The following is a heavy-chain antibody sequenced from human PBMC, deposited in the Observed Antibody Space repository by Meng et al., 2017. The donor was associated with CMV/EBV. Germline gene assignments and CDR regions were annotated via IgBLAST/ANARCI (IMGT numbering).Heavy chain of an antibody. D-gene: IGHD3-3*01. CDR1: GFTFRSYA. CDR2: ISGSGSST. Sequence: GEPLKISCAASGFTFRSYAMSWVRQAPGKGLEWVSAISGSGSSTYYADSEKGRFTISRNNSNNTLYLQMNSLKTEDTAVHYCAKRERFLEWLLYDYWGQGTLVTVSS. V-gene: IGHV3-23*01. CDR3: AKRERFLEWLLYDY. J-gene: IGHJ4*02.